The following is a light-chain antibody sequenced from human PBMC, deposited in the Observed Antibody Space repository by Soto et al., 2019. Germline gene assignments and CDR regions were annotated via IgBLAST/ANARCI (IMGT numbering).Light chain of an antibody. CDR3: AAWDDSLNGVV. CDR1: SSNIGSNT. CDR2: SNN. J-gene: IGLJ2*01. Sequence: QSVLTQPPSASGTPGQRVTISCSGSSSNIGSNTVNWYQQLPGTAPKLLIYSNNQPPSGVPARFSGSKSGTSASLAISGLQSEDEADYYCAAWDDSLNGVVFGGGTKVTVL. V-gene: IGLV1-44*01.